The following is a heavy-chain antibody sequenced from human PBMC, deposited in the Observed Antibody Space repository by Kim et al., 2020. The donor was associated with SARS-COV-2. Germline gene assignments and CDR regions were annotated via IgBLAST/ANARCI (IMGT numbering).Heavy chain of an antibody. CDR3: ARAGMTTVTRWYFDL. V-gene: IGHV4-31*03. CDR1: GGSISSGGYY. Sequence: SETLSLTCTVSGGSISSGGYYWSWIRQHPGKGLEWIGYIYYSGSTYYNPSLKSRVTISVDTSKNQFSLKLSSVTAADTAVYYCARAGMTTVTRWYFDLWGRGTLVTVSS. CDR2: IYYSGST. J-gene: IGHJ2*01. D-gene: IGHD4-17*01.